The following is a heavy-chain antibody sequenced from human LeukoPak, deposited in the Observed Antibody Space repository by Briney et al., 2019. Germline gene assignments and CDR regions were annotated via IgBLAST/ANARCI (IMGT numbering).Heavy chain of an antibody. CDR3: ARDRGMAVAGTPGEFDY. Sequence: SETLSLTCVVYGGSFSGYYWSWIRQPPGKGLEWIGEINHSGSTNYNPSLKSRVTISVDTSKNQFSLKLSSVTAADTAVYYCARDRGMAVAGTPGEFDYWGQGTLVTVSS. D-gene: IGHD6-19*01. CDR1: GGSFSGYY. CDR2: INHSGST. J-gene: IGHJ4*02. V-gene: IGHV4-34*01.